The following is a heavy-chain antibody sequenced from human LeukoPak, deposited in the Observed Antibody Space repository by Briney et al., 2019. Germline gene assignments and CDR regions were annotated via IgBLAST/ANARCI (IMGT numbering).Heavy chain of an antibody. CDR2: MFHSGIT. CDR1: GYSISSGYY. V-gene: IGHV4-38-2*01. Sequence: PSETLSLTCAASGYSISSGYYWAWIRQPPRKGLEWIGHMFHSGITYYNSSLKSRVTISVDTSKNQLSLNLTSVTAADTGVYYCARCTVVTDFDYWGQGIPVTVSS. J-gene: IGHJ4*02. D-gene: IGHD4-17*01. CDR3: ARCTVVTDFDY.